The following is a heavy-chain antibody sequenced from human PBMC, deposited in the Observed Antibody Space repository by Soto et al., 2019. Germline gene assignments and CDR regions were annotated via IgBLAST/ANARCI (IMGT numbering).Heavy chain of an antibody. CDR2: IIPIFGTA. J-gene: IGHJ4*02. Sequence: QVQLVQSGAEVKTPGSSVKVSCKASGGTFSSYDISWVRQAPGQGLEWMGGIIPIFGTANYAQKFQGRVTITADESTSTAYMELSSRRSEDTAVYYCARDGGEGIYSHYVLPFDYWGQGPLVSVSS. CDR1: GGTFSSYD. D-gene: IGHD4-4*01. CDR3: ARDGGEGIYSHYVLPFDY. V-gene: IGHV1-69*01.